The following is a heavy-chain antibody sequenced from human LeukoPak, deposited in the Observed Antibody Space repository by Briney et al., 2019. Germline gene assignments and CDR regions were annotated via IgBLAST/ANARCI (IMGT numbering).Heavy chain of an antibody. V-gene: IGHV3-11*04. D-gene: IGHD3-10*01. CDR3: ARDPYGSGRKGS. Sequence: GGSLRLSCVASGFTFSDYYMTWIRQAPGKGLELVSYISSSGSDIYNADSVKGRFTISRDNAKNSLYLQMNSLRAEDTAVYYCARDPYGSGRKGSWGQGTLVTVSS. J-gene: IGHJ5*02. CDR1: GFTFSDYY. CDR2: ISSSGSDI.